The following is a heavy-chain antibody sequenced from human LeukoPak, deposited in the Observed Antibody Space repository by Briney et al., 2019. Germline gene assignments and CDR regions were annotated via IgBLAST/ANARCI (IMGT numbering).Heavy chain of an antibody. D-gene: IGHD3-10*01. J-gene: IGHJ6*02. CDR1: GFTFSDYY. CDR3: ARAGGSGSARSHHYYGMDV. V-gene: IGHV3-11*01. CDR2: ISSSGSTI. Sequence: PGGSLRLSCAASGFTFSDYYMSWIRQAPGKGLEWVSYISSSGSTIYYADSVKGRFTISRDNAKNSLYLQMNSLRAEDTAVYYCARAGGSGSARSHHYYGMDVWGQGTTVTVSS.